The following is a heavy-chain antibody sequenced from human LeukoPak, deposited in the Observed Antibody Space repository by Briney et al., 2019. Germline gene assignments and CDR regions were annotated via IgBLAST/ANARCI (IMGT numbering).Heavy chain of an antibody. D-gene: IGHD6-13*01. CDR2: FDPEDGET. CDR1: GYTLTELS. CDR3: ATDLAGDSSWWNL. Sequence: ASVKVSCKVSGYTLTELSMHWVRQAPGKGLEWMGGFDPEDGETIYAQKFQGGVTMTEDTSTDTAYMELSSLRSEDTAVYYCATDLAGDSSWWNLWGQGTLVTVSS. J-gene: IGHJ4*02. V-gene: IGHV1-24*01.